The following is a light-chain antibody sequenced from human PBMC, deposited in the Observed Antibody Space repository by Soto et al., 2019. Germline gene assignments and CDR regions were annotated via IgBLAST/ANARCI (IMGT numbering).Light chain of an antibody. CDR2: EGS. CDR1: SSDVGSYNL. V-gene: IGLV2-23*03. J-gene: IGLJ2*01. CDR3: CSYAGSSTFVV. Sequence: QSALTQPASVSGSPGQSITISCTGTSSDVGSYNLVSWYQQHPGKANKLMIYEGSKRPSGVSNRFSGSKSGNTASLTISGLQAEDEADYYCCSYAGSSTFVVFGGGTKVTVL.